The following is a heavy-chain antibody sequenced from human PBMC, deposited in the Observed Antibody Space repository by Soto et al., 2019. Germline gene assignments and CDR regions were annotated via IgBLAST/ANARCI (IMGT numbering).Heavy chain of an antibody. V-gene: IGHV3-13*04. CDR3: ARAIGPTLFDY. CDR1: GFTFSSYY. D-gene: IGHD3-22*01. Sequence: GSLRLSCSASGFTFSSYYMHWVRQGPGKGLEWVSAIGTAGDTNYAGSVKGRFTISRENAKNSLYLQMNSLRAGDTAIYFCARAIGPTLFDYWGQGTLVTVSS. CDR2: IGTAGDT. J-gene: IGHJ4*02.